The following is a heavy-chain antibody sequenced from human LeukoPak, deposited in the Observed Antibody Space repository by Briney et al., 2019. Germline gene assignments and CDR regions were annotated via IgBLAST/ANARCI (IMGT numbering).Heavy chain of an antibody. CDR3: ATLPYYYDSSGSYYFDY. CDR2: VNTDGSSS. V-gene: IGHV3-74*01. CDR1: GFTFNTYY. D-gene: IGHD3-22*01. Sequence: GGSLRLSCAATGFTFNTYYIHWVRQAPGKGLVWVSRVNTDGSSSNYADSVKGRFTISRDNAKNTVYLQMNSLRVEDTAVYYCATLPYYYDSSGSYYFDYWGQGTLVTVSS. J-gene: IGHJ4*02.